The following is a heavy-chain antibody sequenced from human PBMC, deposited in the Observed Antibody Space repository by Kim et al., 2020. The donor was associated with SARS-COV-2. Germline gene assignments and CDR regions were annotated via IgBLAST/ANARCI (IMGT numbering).Heavy chain of an antibody. J-gene: IGHJ5*02. Sequence: ASVKVSCKATGYTFTSYDISWVRQAPGQGLEWMGWISPYSGNTNYAQKLQGRVTMTTDTSTSTAYMELRSLRSDDTAVYYCARRRQWELGGFDPWGQGTLVTVSS. CDR2: ISPYSGNT. CDR1: GYTFTSYD. CDR3: ARRRQWELGGFDP. D-gene: IGHD1-26*01. V-gene: IGHV1-18*01.